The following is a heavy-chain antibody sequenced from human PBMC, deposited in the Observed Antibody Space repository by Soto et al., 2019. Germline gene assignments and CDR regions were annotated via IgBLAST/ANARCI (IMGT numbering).Heavy chain of an antibody. CDR2: IMPSSDTP. J-gene: IGHJ1*01. CDR3: AIDESDDYVWGSFRY. V-gene: IGHV1-69*01. D-gene: IGHD3-16*02. Sequence: QVQLVQSGAEVKKPGSSVKVSCKASGGTFSNFGISWVRQAPGQGLEWMGGIMPSSDTPNIAQRFQASVIISADEATGTDYMALSSLSIEGTAVYYCAIDESDDYVWGSFRYWGQGTPVNVSS. CDR1: GGTFSNFG.